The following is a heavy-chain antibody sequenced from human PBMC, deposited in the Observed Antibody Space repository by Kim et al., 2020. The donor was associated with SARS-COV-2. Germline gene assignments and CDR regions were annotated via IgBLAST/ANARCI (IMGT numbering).Heavy chain of an antibody. Sequence: GGSLRLSCAASGFTFTTYNMNWVRQAPGKGLEWISYISVTDAIYYSDSSKGRFLIFSDYATNSPDLLLISLRDADTAAYYCARDWNCGIDVWGQGTLLTV. J-gene: IGHJ4*02. V-gene: IGHV3-48*02. D-gene: IGHD1-7*01. CDR2: ISVTDAI. CDR1: GFTFTTYN. CDR3: ARDWNCGIDV.